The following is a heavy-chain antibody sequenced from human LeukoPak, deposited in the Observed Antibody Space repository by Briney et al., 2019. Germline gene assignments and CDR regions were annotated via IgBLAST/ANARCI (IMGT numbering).Heavy chain of an antibody. J-gene: IGHJ4*02. V-gene: IGHV4-59*11. CDR2: IYYSGST. CDR3: ARSTFYCSSTSCTKGTFDY. CDR1: GGSISSHS. Sequence: SETPSLTCTVSGGSISSHSWTWIRQPPGKGLEWIGYIYYSGSTNYNPSLKSRVTISVDTSKNQFSLKLSSVTAADTAVYYCARSTFYCSSTSCTKGTFDYWGQGTLVTVSS. D-gene: IGHD2-2*01.